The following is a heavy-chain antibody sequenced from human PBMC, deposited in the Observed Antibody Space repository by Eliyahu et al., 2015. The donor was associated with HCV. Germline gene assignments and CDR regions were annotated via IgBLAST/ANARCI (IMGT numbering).Heavy chain of an antibody. Sequence: QVQLQQWGAGLLKPSETLSLTCAXYGGSFSGYYWSWIRQPPGKGLEWIGEINNSGSTNYNPSLKSRVTISVDTSKNQFSLKLSSVTAADTAVYYCARGRRIVGAANTWYFDYWGQGTLVTVSS. V-gene: IGHV4-34*01. CDR1: GGSFSGYY. J-gene: IGHJ4*02. CDR3: ARGRRIVGAANTWYFDY. D-gene: IGHD1-26*01. CDR2: INNSGST.